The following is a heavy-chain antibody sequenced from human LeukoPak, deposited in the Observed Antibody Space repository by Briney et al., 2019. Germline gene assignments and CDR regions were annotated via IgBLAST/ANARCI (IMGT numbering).Heavy chain of an antibody. V-gene: IGHV3-9*01. J-gene: IGHJ3*02. CDR1: GFTFDDYA. CDR3: ASLFLCYGCSSSSDSFNI. D-gene: IGHD6-6*01. CDR2: ISWNSGSI. Sequence: PGGSLRLSCAASGFTFDDYAMHWVRQAPGKGLEWVSGISWNSGSIGHADSVKGRFTISRDNSKNTLHLQMNSLRAEDTAVYYCASLFLCYGCSSSSDSFNIWGQGTMVTVSS.